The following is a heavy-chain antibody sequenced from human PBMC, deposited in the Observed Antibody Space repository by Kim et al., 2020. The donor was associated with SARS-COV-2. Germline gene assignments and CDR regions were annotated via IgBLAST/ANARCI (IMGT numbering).Heavy chain of an antibody. V-gene: IGHV4-34*01. D-gene: IGHD6-19*01. Sequence: SRVTISEETSKNQFSLKLSSVTAADTAVYYCARGTRYSSGWPLYWYFDLWGRGTLVTVSS. CDR3: ARGTRYSSGWPLYWYFDL. J-gene: IGHJ2*01.